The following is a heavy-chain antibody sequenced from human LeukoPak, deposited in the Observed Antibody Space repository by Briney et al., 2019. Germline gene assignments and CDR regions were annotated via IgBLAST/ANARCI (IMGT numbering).Heavy chain of an antibody. CDR3: ARGYSSGWYDN. Sequence: GGSLRLSCAASGFTFSSYAMSWVRQAPGKGLEWVSAISGSGGSTYYADSVKGRFTISRDNSKNTLYLQMNSLRADDTAVYYCARGYSSGWYDNWGQGTLVTVSS. D-gene: IGHD6-19*01. V-gene: IGHV3-23*01. CDR1: GFTFSSYA. CDR2: ISGSGGST. J-gene: IGHJ5*02.